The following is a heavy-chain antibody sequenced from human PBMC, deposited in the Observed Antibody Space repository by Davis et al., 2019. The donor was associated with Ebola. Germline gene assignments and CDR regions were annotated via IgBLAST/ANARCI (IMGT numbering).Heavy chain of an antibody. Sequence: ASVKVSCKASGYTFTSYGISWVRQAPGQGLEWMGWISAYNGNTNYAQKLQGRVTMTTDTSTSTAYMELRSLRSDDTAVYYCARDHRVRENQNWFDPWGQGTLVTVSS. CDR2: ISAYNGNT. CDR3: ARDHRVRENQNWFDP. D-gene: IGHD3-10*01. V-gene: IGHV1-18*01. J-gene: IGHJ5*02. CDR1: GYTFTSYG.